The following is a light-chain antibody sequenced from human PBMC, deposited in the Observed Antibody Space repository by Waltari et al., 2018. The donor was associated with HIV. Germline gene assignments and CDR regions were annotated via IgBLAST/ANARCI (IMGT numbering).Light chain of an antibody. J-gene: IGKJ4*01. CDR2: GAP. CDR3: QQYNNWPLT. CDR1: QNVSTN. V-gene: IGKV3-15*01. Sequence: EIVMTQSPASLSVSPGERATLSCRASQNVSTNLAWYQQKPGQVSRLLIYGAPTRATAIPASVSGSGSGTEFTLTISSLQSEDFAVYVCQQYNNWPLTFGGGTKVEI.